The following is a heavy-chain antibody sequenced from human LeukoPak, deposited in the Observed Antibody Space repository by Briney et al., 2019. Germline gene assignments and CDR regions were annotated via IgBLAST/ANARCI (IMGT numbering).Heavy chain of an antibody. CDR1: GYTFTGYY. V-gene: IGHV1-2*02. CDR2: INPNSGGT. CDR3: AKGVRNSGYYYDSSGYYFDY. Sequence: GASVKVSCKASGYTFTGYYMHWVRQAPGQGLEWMGWINPNSGGTNYAQKFQGRVTMTRDTSISTAYMELSRLRSDDTAVYYCAKGVRNSGYYYDSSGYYFDYWGQGTLVTVSS. D-gene: IGHD3-22*01. J-gene: IGHJ4*02.